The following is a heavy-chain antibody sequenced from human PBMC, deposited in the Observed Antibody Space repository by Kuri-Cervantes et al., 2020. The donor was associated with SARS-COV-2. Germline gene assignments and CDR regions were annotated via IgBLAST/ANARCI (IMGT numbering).Heavy chain of an antibody. CDR1: GFTFSSYD. CDR2: IGTAGDT. CDR3: ARVSPISYYYDSSGYLDY. V-gene: IGHV3-13*03. J-gene: IGHJ4*02. D-gene: IGHD3-22*01. Sequence: GESLKISCAACGFTFSSYDMHWVRQATGKGLEWVSAIGTAGDTYYPGSVKGQFTISRENAKNSLYLQMNSLRAGDTAVYYCARVSPISYYYDSSGYLDYWGQGTLVTVSS.